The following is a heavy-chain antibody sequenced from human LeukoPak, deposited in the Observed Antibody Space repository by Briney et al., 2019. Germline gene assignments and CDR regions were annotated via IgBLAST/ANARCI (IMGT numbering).Heavy chain of an antibody. J-gene: IGHJ4*02. CDR2: IRYDGSNK. D-gene: IGHD3-10*01. V-gene: IGHV3-30*02. CDR1: GFTVSSNY. Sequence: GGSLRLSCAASGFTVSSNYMSWVRQAPGKGLEWVAFIRYDGSNKYYADSVKGRFTISRDNSKNTLYLQMNSLRAEDTAVYYCARTYGGDYWGQGTLVTVSS. CDR3: ARTYGGDY.